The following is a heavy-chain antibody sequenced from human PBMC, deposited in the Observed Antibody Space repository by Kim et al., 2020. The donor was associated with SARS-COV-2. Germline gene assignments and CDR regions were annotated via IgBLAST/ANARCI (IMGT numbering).Heavy chain of an antibody. CDR3: VTDPHLAYDIWRGFRAGGIFDD. CDR1: GFTFSTYG. J-gene: IGHJ4*02. D-gene: IGHD3-3*01. CDR2: IWYDGSHT. Sequence: GGSLRLSCAASGFTFSTYGMHWVRQAPGKGVEWVAAIWYDGSHTSYADFVKGRFTVSRDTSKNTLYLKMNSLRAEETAIYYCVTDPHLAYDIWRGFRAGGIFDDCGQRTLVTVSS. V-gene: IGHV3-33*01.